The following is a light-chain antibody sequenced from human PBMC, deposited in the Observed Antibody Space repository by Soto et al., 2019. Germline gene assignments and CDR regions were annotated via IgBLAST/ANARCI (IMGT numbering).Light chain of an antibody. Sequence: EIVMTQSRATLSVSQGERATLSCRASQSVSSNLAWYQQKPGQAPRILIYGASTRATGITARFSGSWSGIAFTLTISSLQSEYFAVYYCQQYNNWPPYTFGQGTKLEIK. CDR2: GAS. V-gene: IGKV3-15*01. CDR3: QQYNNWPPYT. J-gene: IGKJ2*01. CDR1: QSVSSN.